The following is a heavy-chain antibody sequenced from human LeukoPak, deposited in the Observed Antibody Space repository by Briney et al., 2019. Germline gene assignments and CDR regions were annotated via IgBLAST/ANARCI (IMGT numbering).Heavy chain of an antibody. Sequence: SETLSLTCIVSGGSISSYYWSWIRQPAGKGLEWIGRIHTTGSTNYNPSLKSRVTMSVDTSKNQFSLKLSSVTAADTAVYYCARDRYYYDSSGYTRMDVWGKGTTVTISS. CDR3: ARDRYYYDSSGYTRMDV. CDR1: GGSISSYY. J-gene: IGHJ6*03. CDR2: IHTTGST. D-gene: IGHD3-22*01. V-gene: IGHV4-4*07.